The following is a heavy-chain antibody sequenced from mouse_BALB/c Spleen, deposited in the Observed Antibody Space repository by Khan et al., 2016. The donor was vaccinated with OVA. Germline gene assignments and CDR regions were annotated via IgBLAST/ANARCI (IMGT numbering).Heavy chain of an antibody. CDR1: GFNIKDTY. Sequence: VQLKESGAELVKPGASVKLSCTAPGFNIKDTYLHWVKQRPEQGLEWIGRIAPANGNTQYDPKFQGKAAITSDTSSNTSYLQLNSLTSEDTAVYYCARPSYDPRDFEVWGAGTTVTVSS. D-gene: IGHD2-3*01. J-gene: IGHJ1*01. V-gene: IGHV14-3*02. CDR2: IAPANGNT. CDR3: ARPSYDPRDFEV.